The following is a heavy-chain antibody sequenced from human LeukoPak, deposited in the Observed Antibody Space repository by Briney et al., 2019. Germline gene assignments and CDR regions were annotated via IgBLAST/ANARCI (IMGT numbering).Heavy chain of an antibody. D-gene: IGHD3-3*01. J-gene: IGHJ4*02. CDR3: ARVVSGRERFDY. V-gene: IGHV4-31*02. Sequence: WIGYIYHSGTTYYKPSLKSRVTISVDTSKNQFSLKLSSVTAADTAVYYCARVVSGRERFDYWGQGTLVTVSS. CDR2: IYHSGTT.